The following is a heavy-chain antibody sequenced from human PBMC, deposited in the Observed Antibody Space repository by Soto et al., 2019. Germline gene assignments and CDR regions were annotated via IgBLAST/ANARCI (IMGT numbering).Heavy chain of an antibody. CDR2: ISGSGGST. V-gene: IGHV3-23*01. J-gene: IGHJ4*02. CDR1: GFTFSSYA. CDR3: AKGGFLWFGELWGPFDC. Sequence: EVQLLESGGGLVQPGGSLRLSCAASGFTFSSYAMSWVRQAPGKGLEWVSAISGSGGSTYYADSVKGRFTISRDNSKNTLYLQMSSMRAEDTAVYYCAKGGFLWFGELWGPFDCWGQGTLVTVSS. D-gene: IGHD3-10*01.